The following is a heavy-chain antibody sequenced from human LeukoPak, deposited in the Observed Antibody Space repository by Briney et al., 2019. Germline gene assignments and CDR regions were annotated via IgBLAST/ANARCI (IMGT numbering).Heavy chain of an antibody. CDR2: IIPILGIA. J-gene: IGHJ4*02. CDR1: GGTFSSYT. Sequence: SVKVSCKASGGTFSSYTISWVRQAPGQGLEWMGRIIPILGIANYAQRFQGRVTITADKSTSTAYMELSSLRSEDTAVYYCAREISMTTVPNGAFDYWGQGTLVTVSS. V-gene: IGHV1-69*04. CDR3: AREISMTTVPNGAFDY. D-gene: IGHD4-17*01.